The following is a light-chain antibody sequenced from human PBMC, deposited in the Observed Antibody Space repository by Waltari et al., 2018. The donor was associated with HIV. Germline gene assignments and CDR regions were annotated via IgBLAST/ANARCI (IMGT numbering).Light chain of an antibody. J-gene: IGLJ2*01. CDR1: TQAVGLWTF. CDR3: SSYAGSNTLL. CDR2: EVS. Sequence: QSALTQPPAASGSPGQSVHIPCTGTTQAVGLWTFVCWYQQHPGEAPQLIIFEVSKRPSGVPGRFSGSKSGNTASLTVSGLQSEDEADYFCSSYAGSNTLLFGGGTKLTVL. V-gene: IGLV2-8*01.